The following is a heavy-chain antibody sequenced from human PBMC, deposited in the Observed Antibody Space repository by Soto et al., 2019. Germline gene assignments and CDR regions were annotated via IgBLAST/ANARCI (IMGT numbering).Heavy chain of an antibody. CDR3: ARLRIVTNNYKWLAP. V-gene: IGHV4-31*03. CDR2: IYVTGAV. J-gene: IGHJ5*02. D-gene: IGHD1-20*01. CDR1: GAALNSGNYY. Sequence: SETLSLTSSVSGAALNSGNYYWSWIRQVPGKGLEWIGHIYVTGAVDYNPSLRDRITISQDTSERQFSLNLRLVTAADTAVYYCARLRIVTNNYKWLAPWGQGTLVTVSS.